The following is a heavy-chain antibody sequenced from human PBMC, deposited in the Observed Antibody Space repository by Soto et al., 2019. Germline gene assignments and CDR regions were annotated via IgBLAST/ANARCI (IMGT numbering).Heavy chain of an antibody. CDR1: GFTFSSYA. J-gene: IGHJ4*02. D-gene: IGHD6-19*01. CDR3: AKRATGSGWSAFDH. Sequence: GGSLRLSCAASGFTFSSYAMSWVRQAPGKGLEWVSAISGSGGSTYYADSVKGRSTISRDNSKNTLYLQMNSLRVEDTALFYCAKRATGSGWSAFDHWGQGALVTVSS. V-gene: IGHV3-23*01. CDR2: ISGSGGST.